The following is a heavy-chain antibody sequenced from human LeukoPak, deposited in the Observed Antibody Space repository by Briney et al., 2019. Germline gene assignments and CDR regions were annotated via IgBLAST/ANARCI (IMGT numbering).Heavy chain of an antibody. Sequence: PSETLSLTCAVSGGSISSSSYYWGWIRQPPGKGLEWIGSSYYSGSTYYNPSLKSRVTISVDTSKNQFSLKLSSVTAADTAVYYCARLQGYCSGGSCYPTRDFDYWGQGTLVTVSS. CDR2: SYYSGST. D-gene: IGHD2-15*01. CDR1: GGSISSSSYY. V-gene: IGHV4-39*01. CDR3: ARLQGYCSGGSCYPTRDFDY. J-gene: IGHJ4*02.